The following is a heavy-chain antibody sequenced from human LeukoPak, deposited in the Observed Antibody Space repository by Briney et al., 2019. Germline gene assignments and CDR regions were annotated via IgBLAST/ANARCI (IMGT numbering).Heavy chain of an antibody. V-gene: IGHV3-7*01. CDR1: GFTFSTHG. D-gene: IGHD1-26*01. CDR3: ARTVGDTPYDY. Sequence: GGSLRLSCAASGFTFSTHGMHWVRQAPGKGLEWVANIKPDGSEEYYVDSVKGRFTISRDNAKNSLYVQMNSLRAEDTAVYFCARTVGDTPYDYWGQGTLVTVSS. J-gene: IGHJ4*02. CDR2: IKPDGSEE.